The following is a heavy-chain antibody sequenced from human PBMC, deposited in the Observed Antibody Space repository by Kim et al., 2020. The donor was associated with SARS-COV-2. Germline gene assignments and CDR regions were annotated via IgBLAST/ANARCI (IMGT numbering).Heavy chain of an antibody. CDR2: IYYSGST. Sequence: SETLSLTCTVSGGSISSYYWSWIRQPPGKGLEWIGYIYYSGSTNYNPSLKSRVTISVDTSKNQFSLKLSSVTAADTAVYYCARAYHQENYDILTGYSYYYYYGMDVWGQGTTVTVSS. D-gene: IGHD3-9*01. CDR3: ARAYHQENYDILTGYSYYYYYGMDV. J-gene: IGHJ6*02. V-gene: IGHV4-59*01. CDR1: GGSISSYY.